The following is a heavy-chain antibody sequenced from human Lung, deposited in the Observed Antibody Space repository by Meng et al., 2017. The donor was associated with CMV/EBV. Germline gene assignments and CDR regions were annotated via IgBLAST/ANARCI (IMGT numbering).Heavy chain of an antibody. J-gene: IGHJ5*02. CDR3: VRDRIGWFDP. CDR1: GDTFSDLA. Sequence: KVSCTASGDTFSDLAISRVRQTPGQGLEWMGGIIPTFNTIKYAQKFQGRLTITTDRSTSTAYMDLSSLRSDDTAVYYCVRDRIGWFDPWGQGTLVTVSS. D-gene: IGHD2-15*01. CDR2: IIPTFNTI. V-gene: IGHV1-69*05.